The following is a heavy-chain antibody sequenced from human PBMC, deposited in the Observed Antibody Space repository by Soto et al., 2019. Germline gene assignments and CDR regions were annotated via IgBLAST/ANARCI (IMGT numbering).Heavy chain of an antibody. J-gene: IGHJ4*02. V-gene: IGHV3-23*01. CDR2: ISGSGGSP. Sequence: EVQLLESGGGLVQPGGSLRLSCAASGFSFSTYTMSWVRRAPGKGLEWVSAISGSGGSPSYADSVQGRFTISRDNPKKTLYLQMNSLRAEDTAVYYCAKARCTPRNCYVPDYWGQGTLVTVSS. CDR1: GFSFSTYT. CDR3: AKARCTPRNCYVPDY. D-gene: IGHD1-20*01.